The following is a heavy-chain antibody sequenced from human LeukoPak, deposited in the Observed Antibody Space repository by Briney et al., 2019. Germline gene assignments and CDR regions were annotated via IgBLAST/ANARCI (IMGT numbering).Heavy chain of an antibody. CDR2: ISSSSSYI. V-gene: IGHV3-21*01. J-gene: IGHJ5*02. D-gene: IGHD3-3*01. Sequence: GGSLRLSCAASGFTFSSYSMNWVRQAPGKGLEWVSSISSSSSYIYYADSVKGRFTISRDNAKNSLYLQMNSLRAEDTAVYYCARDLGDFWSGTNWFDPWGQGTLVTVSS. CDR3: ARDLGDFWSGTNWFDP. CDR1: GFTFSSYS.